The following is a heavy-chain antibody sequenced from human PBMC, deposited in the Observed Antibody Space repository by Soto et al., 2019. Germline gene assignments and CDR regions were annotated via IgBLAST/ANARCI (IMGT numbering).Heavy chain of an antibody. V-gene: IGHV4-61*08. Sequence: PSETLSLTCTVSGGSISSGGYYWSWIRQHPGKGLEWIGYIYYSGSTNYNPSLKSRVTISVDTSKNQISLKLTSVTAADTAVYYCARDSCSGGSCYSDYWGQGTLVTVSS. J-gene: IGHJ4*02. D-gene: IGHD2-15*01. CDR3: ARDSCSGGSCYSDY. CDR1: GGSISSGGYY. CDR2: IYYSGST.